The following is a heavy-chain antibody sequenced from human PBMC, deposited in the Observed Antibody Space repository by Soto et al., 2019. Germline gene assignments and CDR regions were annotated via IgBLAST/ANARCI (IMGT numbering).Heavy chain of an antibody. Sequence: SVTLSLTCTVSGGSISSGGYYWSWIRQHPGKGLEWIGYIYYSGSTYYNPSLKSRVTISVDTSKNQFSLKLSSVTAADTAVYYCARAGYYDSSGYYQGPDDFDIWGQGTMVTVSS. D-gene: IGHD3-22*01. CDR3: ARAGYYDSSGYYQGPDDFDI. CDR1: GGSISSGGYY. V-gene: IGHV4-31*03. CDR2: IYYSGST. J-gene: IGHJ3*02.